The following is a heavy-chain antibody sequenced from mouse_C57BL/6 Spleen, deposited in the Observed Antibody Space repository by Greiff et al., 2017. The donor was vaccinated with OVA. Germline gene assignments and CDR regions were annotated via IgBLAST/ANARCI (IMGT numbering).Heavy chain of an antibody. CDR1: GYTFTSYW. CDR2: IDPSDSYT. Sequence: QVHVKQPGAELVRPGTSVKLSCKASGYTFTSYWMHWVKQRPGQGLEWIGVIDPSDSYTNYNQKFKGKATLTVDTSSSTAYMQLSSLTSEDSAVYYCARDDGYYTYYFDYWGQGTTLTVSS. CDR3: ARDDGYYTYYFDY. D-gene: IGHD2-3*01. V-gene: IGHV1-59*01. J-gene: IGHJ2*01.